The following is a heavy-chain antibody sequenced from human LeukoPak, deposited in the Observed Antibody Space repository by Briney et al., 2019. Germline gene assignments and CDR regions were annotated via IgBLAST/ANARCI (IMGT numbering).Heavy chain of an antibody. CDR3: ASTYHYDSSGYYPFDY. Sequence: GGSLRLSCSASGFXFSNNAIHWVRQAPGKGREYVSGISSNGGTTGYADSVKGRFTISRDNSKRTLFLQMSTLRTEDTAIYYCASTYHYDSSGYYPFDYWGRGTLVTVSS. V-gene: IGHV3-64D*09. CDR1: GFXFSNNA. J-gene: IGHJ4*02. D-gene: IGHD3-22*01. CDR2: ISSNGGTT.